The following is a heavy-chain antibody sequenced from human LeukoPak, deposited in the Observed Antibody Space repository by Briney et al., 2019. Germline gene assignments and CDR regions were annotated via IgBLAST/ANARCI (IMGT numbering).Heavy chain of an antibody. V-gene: IGHV5-51*01. CDR3: ASGDSSGHYRLPTEAY. CDR2: IYPVDSET. J-gene: IGHJ4*02. Sequence: GESLKISCKGSGYSYTTYWIGWVRQMPGKGLEWMGIIYPVDSETKSSPSFEGQVSITADKSINTAYLQWSNLRASDSAMYYCASGDSSGHYRLPTEAYWGQGTLVTVSS. CDR1: GYSYTTYW. D-gene: IGHD3-22*01.